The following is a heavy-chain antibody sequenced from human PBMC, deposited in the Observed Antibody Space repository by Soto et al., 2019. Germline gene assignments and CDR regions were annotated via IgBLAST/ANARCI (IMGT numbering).Heavy chain of an antibody. J-gene: IGHJ6*02. CDR3: ARGGPIKPGVLVPAAIGLTYYYYYGMDV. D-gene: IGHD2-2*01. CDR1: GYTFTSYA. CDR2: INAGNGNT. Sequence: ASVKVSCKASGYTFTSYAMHWVRQAPGQRLEWMGWINAGNGNTKYSQKFQGRVTITRDTSASTAYMELSSLRSEDTAVYYCARGGPIKPGVLVPAAIGLTYYYYYGMDVWGQGTTVTVSS. V-gene: IGHV1-3*01.